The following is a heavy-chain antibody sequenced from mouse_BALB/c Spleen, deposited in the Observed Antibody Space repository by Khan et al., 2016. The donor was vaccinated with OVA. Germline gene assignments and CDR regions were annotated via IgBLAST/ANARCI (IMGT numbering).Heavy chain of an antibody. CDR2: IWGDGST. J-gene: IGHJ2*01. Sequence: QVQLQQSGPGLVAPSQSLSITCTVSGFSLTSDGVSWVRQPPGKGLEWLGVIWGDGSTNYHSALRSRLSIRKDNSKSQVFLKLDSLQTDDTATYYCAKLRVFYFDSWGQGTTLTVSS. CDR3: AKLRVFYFDS. CDR1: GFSLTSDG. V-gene: IGHV2-3*01.